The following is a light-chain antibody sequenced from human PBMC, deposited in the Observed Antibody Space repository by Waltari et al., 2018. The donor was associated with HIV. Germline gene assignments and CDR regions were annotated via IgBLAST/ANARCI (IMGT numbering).Light chain of an antibody. CDR1: SSAVGGYNY. CDR3: SSYTSTSTGV. CDR2: EVS. J-gene: IGLJ1*01. Sequence: QSALTQPASVSGSPGKSITIPCTGTSSAVGGYNYVSWYQQHPGKAPKFMIYEVSNRPSGVSKRFSGSKSGNTASLTISGLQAEDEADYYCSSYTSTSTGVFGTGTKVTVL. V-gene: IGLV2-14*01.